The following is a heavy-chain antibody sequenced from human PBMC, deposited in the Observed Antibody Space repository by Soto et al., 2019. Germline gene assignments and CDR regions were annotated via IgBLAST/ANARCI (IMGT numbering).Heavy chain of an antibody. Sequence: ASVKVSCKASGYTFSSYSSRWVRQAPGQGLEWMGWISAYNGNTNYGQKLQGRVTMTTDTSTNTAYMELRSLRSDDTAVYYCARDDPPVQHWGQGTLVTVSS. V-gene: IGHV1-18*01. J-gene: IGHJ1*01. CDR1: GYTFSSYS. CDR3: ARDDPPVQH. CDR2: ISAYNGNT.